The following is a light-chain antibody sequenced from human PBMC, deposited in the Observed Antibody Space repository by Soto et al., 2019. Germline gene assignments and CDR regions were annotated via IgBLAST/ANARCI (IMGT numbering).Light chain of an antibody. CDR2: DVS. CDR3: SAFTGTTYV. Sequence: QSVLTQPASVSGSPGQSITISCTGSGSDVGGNKYVSWYQQYPGKAPKLMICDVSNRPSGVSNRFSGSKSGNTASLTISGLQAEDEADYYCSAFTGTTYVFGTGTKVTV. V-gene: IGLV2-14*01. J-gene: IGLJ1*01. CDR1: GSDVGGNKY.